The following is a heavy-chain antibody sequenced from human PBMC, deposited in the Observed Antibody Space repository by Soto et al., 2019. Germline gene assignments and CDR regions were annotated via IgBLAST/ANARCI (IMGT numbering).Heavy chain of an antibody. J-gene: IGHJ6*02. V-gene: IGHV4-39*01. CDR2: IYYSGST. CDR3: ARRLYYDSSGFDGGGMDV. Sequence: SETLSLTCTACGRTSSSSSYYWGWIGNPPGKGLEWIGSIYYSGSTYYNPSLKSRVTISVDTSKNQFSLKLSSVTAADTAVYYCARRLYYDSSGFDGGGMDVWGQGTTLT. D-gene: IGHD3-22*01. CDR1: GRTSSSSSYY.